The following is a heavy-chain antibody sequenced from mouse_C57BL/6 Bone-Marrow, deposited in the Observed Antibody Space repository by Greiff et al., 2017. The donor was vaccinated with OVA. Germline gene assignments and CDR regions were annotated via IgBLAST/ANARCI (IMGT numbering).Heavy chain of an antibody. Sequence: QVHVKQPGAELVKPGASVKLSCKASGYTFTSYWMHWVKQRPGQGLEWIGMIHPNSGSTNYNEKFKGKATLTADKSSSTAYLQLSSLTSEVSAVYCCASSRGDYWGQGTTLTVSS. CDR2: IHPNSGST. V-gene: IGHV1-64*01. CDR3: ASSRGDY. J-gene: IGHJ2*01. CDR1: GYTFTSYW.